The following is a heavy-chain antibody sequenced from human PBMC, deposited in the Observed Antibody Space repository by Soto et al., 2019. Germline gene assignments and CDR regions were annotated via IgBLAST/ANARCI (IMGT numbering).Heavy chain of an antibody. D-gene: IGHD3-22*01. CDR1: GFTFSSYS. Sequence: GGSLRLSCAASGFTFSSYSMNWVRQAPGKGLEWVSYISSSSSTIYYADSVKGRFTISRDNAKNSLYLQMNSLRDEDTAVYYCARDLGHVGYYDSSGYPQAFDYWGQGTLVTVSS. CDR3: ARDLGHVGYYDSSGYPQAFDY. J-gene: IGHJ4*02. CDR2: ISSSSSTI. V-gene: IGHV3-48*02.